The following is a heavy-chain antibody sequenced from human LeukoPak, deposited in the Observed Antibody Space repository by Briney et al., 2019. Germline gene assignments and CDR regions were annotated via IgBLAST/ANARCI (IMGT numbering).Heavy chain of an antibody. CDR3: ARGLQLERRGYYYYYMDV. V-gene: IGHV4-34*01. CDR2: INHSGST. D-gene: IGHD1-1*01. CDR1: GGSFSGYY. Sequence: SETLSLTCAVYGGSFSGYYWSWIRQPPGKGLEWIGAINHSGSTNYNPSLKSRVTISLDTSKNLFSLKLSSVTAADTAVYYCARGLQLERRGYYYYYMDVWGKGTTVTVSS. J-gene: IGHJ6*03.